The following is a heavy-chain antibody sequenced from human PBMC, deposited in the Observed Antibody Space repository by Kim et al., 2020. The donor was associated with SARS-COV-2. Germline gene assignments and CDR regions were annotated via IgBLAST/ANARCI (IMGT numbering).Heavy chain of an antibody. CDR2: IYYTGST. D-gene: IGHD3-22*01. CDR3: AREHYYDSSGYYYGALDI. Sequence: SETLSLTCTVSGGSISSGDYYWSWIRQPPGKGLEWIGYIYYTGSTYYSPSLESRVTISVDTSKNQFSLKLSSVTAADTAVYYCAREHYYDSSGYYYGALDIGGRGTRVTVSS. J-gene: IGHJ3*02. V-gene: IGHV4-30-4*01. CDR1: GGSISSGDYY.